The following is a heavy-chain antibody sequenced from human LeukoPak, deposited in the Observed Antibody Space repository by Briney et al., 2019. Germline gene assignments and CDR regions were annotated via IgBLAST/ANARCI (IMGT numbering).Heavy chain of an antibody. CDR2: IYYSGST. Sequence: PSETLSLTCTVSGGSISSGGYYWSWIRLHPGKGPEWIGYIYYSGSTYYNPSLKSRVTISVDTSKNQFSLKLSSVTAADTAVYYCARAFYGALGYWGQGTLVTVSS. V-gene: IGHV4-31*03. J-gene: IGHJ4*02. CDR1: GGSISSGGYY. CDR3: ARAFYGALGY. D-gene: IGHD4-17*01.